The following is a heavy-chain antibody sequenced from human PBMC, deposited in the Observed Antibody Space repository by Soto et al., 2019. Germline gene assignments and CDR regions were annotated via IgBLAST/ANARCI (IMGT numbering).Heavy chain of an antibody. J-gene: IGHJ4*02. Sequence: GGSLSLSCAASGFTFSSHDMNWVRQAPGKGLEWVSGISGSNANTYYADSVKGRFTISRDNTKNTLFLQMNSLRAEDTAVYYCAKERATTTAFDYWGQGALVTVSS. CDR3: AKERATTTAFDY. CDR2: ISGSNANT. CDR1: GFTFSSHD. V-gene: IGHV3-23*01. D-gene: IGHD4-17*01.